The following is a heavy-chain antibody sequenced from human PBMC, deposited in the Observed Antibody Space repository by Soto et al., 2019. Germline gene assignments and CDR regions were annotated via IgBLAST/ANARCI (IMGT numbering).Heavy chain of an antibody. V-gene: IGHV1-69*13. CDR1: GGTFSSYA. CDR2: IIPIFGTA. Sequence: SVKVSCKASGGTFSSYAISWVRQAPGQGLEWMGGIIPIFGTANYAQKFQGRVTITADESTSTAYMELSSLRSEDTAVYYCASASGTPPHDAFDIWGQGPMVTVSS. J-gene: IGHJ3*02. CDR3: ASASGTPPHDAFDI. D-gene: IGHD1-26*01.